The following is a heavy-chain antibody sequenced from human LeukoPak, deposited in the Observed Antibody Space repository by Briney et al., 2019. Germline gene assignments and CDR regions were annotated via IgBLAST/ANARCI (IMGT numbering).Heavy chain of an antibody. Sequence: GASVKVSCKASGYTFTGYYMHWVRQAPGQGLEWMGRINPNSGGTNYAQKFQGRVTMTRDTSISTAYMELSRLRSDDTAVYYCARDYDFWAGYHAFDMWGQGTLVTVSS. V-gene: IGHV1-2*06. CDR3: ARDYDFWAGYHAFDM. CDR1: GYTFTGYY. CDR2: INPNSGGT. D-gene: IGHD3-3*01. J-gene: IGHJ3*02.